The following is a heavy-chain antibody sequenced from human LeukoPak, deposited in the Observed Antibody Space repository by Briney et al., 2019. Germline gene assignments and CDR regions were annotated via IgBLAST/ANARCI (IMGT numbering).Heavy chain of an antibody. Sequence: GGSLRLSCAASGFTFSTYAMNWVRQAPGKGLEWVSIISGSGSGTYYADSVKGRFTISRDNSKNTLYLQMNSLRAEDTAVYYCAKDQTLGGSRNWFDPWGQGTLVTVSS. V-gene: IGHV3-23*01. CDR2: ISGSGSGT. D-gene: IGHD1-26*01. CDR1: GFTFSTYA. CDR3: AKDQTLGGSRNWFDP. J-gene: IGHJ5*02.